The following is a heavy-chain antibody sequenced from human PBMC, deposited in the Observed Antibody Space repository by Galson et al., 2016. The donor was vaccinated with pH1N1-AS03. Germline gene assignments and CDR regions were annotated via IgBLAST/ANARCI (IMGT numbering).Heavy chain of an antibody. CDR1: GGSVSSYY. CDR2: IFHSGRT. Sequence: SLTCTVSGGSVSSYYWSWIRQPPGKGLEWIGYIFHSGRTNSNPSLRSRVTISVDTSKNQLSLSLSSVTAADTAVYYCGRHLRNSYSMDVWGQGTTVTVSS. J-gene: IGHJ6*02. D-gene: IGHD2-21*01. CDR3: GRHLRNSYSMDV. V-gene: IGHV4-59*08.